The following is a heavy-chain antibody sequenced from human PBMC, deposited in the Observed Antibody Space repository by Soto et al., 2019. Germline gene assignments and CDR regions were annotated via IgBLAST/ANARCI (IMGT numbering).Heavy chain of an antibody. D-gene: IGHD4-17*01. CDR3: ASSHLPPTTVTPRVDYYYYMDV. J-gene: IGHJ6*03. V-gene: IGHV6-1*01. CDR2: TYYRSKWYN. CDR1: GDSVSSNSAA. Sequence: SQTLSLTCAISGDSVSSNSAAWNWIRQSPSRGLEWLGRTYYRSKWYNDYAVSVKSRITINPDTSKNQFSLQLNSVTPEDTAVYYCASSHLPPTTVTPRVDYYYYMDVWGKGTTVTVSS.